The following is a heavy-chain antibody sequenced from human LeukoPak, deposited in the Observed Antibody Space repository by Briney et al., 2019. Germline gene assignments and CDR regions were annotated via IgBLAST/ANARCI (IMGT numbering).Heavy chain of an antibody. CDR3: ATRYTYSGRHDFDY. Sequence: PGGSLRLSCAASGFTFSSYSMNWVRQAPGKGLEWVSYISSSSSYIYYADSVKGRFTISRDNAKNSLYLQMNSLRAEDTAVYYCATRYTYSGRHDFDYWGQGTLVTVSS. V-gene: IGHV3-21*05. D-gene: IGHD1-26*01. J-gene: IGHJ4*02. CDR2: ISSSSSYI. CDR1: GFTFSSYS.